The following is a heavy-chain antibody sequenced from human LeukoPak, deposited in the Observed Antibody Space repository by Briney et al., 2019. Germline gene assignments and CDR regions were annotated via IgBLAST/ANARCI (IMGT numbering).Heavy chain of an antibody. V-gene: IGHV1-46*01. Sequence: ASVKVSCKASGYTFTSFYMHWVRQAPGQGLEWMGIINPRGGSTTSAQKFQGRVTLTRDTSTTTVYMELSSLRSEDTAVYYCARTTSNPTGYYYYGMDVWGQGTTVTVSS. D-gene: IGHD1-14*01. CDR3: ARTTSNPTGYYYYGMDV. CDR1: GYTFTSFY. CDR2: INPRGGST. J-gene: IGHJ6*02.